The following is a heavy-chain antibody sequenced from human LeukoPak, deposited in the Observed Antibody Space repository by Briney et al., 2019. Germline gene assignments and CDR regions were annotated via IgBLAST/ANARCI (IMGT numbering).Heavy chain of an antibody. CDR1: GGSISSHY. V-gene: IGHV4-59*11. D-gene: IGHD6-13*01. CDR2: IYYSGTT. Sequence: SETLSLTCTVSGGSISSHYWSWIRQPPGKGLEWIGYIYYSGTTNYNPSLKSRVTISVDTSKNQFSLKLSSVTAADTAVYYCARGVYLAAGQYGYWGQGTLVTVSS. CDR3: ARGVYLAAGQYGY. J-gene: IGHJ4*02.